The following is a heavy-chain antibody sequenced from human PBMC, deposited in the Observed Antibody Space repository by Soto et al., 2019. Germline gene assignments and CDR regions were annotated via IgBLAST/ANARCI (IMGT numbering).Heavy chain of an antibody. J-gene: IGHJ3*02. CDR3: ARDSRSRSDLPPHDDAFDI. CDR2: IIPILGIA. Sequence: GAPGKVSCKASWGTFSSHTISWGRQGPGQRLYWMGRIIPILGIANYAQKFQGRVTITADKSTSTAYMELSSLRSEDTAVYYCARDSRSRSDLPPHDDAFDIWGQGTMVPVSS. V-gene: IGHV1-69*04. CDR1: WGTFSSHT.